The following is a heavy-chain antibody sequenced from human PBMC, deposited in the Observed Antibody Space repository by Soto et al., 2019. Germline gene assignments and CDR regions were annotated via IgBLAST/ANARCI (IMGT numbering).Heavy chain of an antibody. CDR2: MNPNSGNT. J-gene: IGHJ6*03. V-gene: IGHV1-8*01. D-gene: IGHD3-3*01. Sequence: ASVKVSCKASGYTFTSYDINWVRQATGQGLEWMGWMNPNSGNTGYAQKFQGRVTMTRNTSISTAYMELSSLRSEDTDVYYCARVYYDFWRGHSGYMDVWCKAITVTVS. CDR3: ARVYYDFWRGHSGYMDV. CDR1: GYTFTSYD.